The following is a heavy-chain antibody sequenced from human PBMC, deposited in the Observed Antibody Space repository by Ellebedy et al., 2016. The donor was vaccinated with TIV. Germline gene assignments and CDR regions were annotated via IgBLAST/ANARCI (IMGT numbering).Heavy chain of an antibody. CDR1: GFTFSSYG. Sequence: PGGSLRLSCAASGFTFSSYGMHWVRQAPGKGLEWVAVIWYDGSNKYYADSVKGRFTISRDNSKNTLYLQMNSLRAEDTAVYYCARDPLGNYGDYVDYWGQGTLVTVSS. CDR2: IWYDGSNK. D-gene: IGHD4-17*01. CDR3: ARDPLGNYGDYVDY. V-gene: IGHV3-33*01. J-gene: IGHJ4*02.